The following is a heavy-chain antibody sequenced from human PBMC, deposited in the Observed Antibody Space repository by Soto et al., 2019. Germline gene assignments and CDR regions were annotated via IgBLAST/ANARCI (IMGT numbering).Heavy chain of an antibody. CDR3: AREGSGGSCLGDCYYYYMDV. Sequence: GASVKVSCKASGYTFTSYYMHWVRQAPGQGLEWMGIINPSGGSTSYAQKFQGRVTMTRDTSTSTVYMELSSLRSEDTAMYYCAREGSGGSCLGDCYYYYMDVWGKGTTVTVSS. CDR2: INPSGGST. V-gene: IGHV1-46*03. D-gene: IGHD2-15*01. J-gene: IGHJ6*03. CDR1: GYTFTSYY.